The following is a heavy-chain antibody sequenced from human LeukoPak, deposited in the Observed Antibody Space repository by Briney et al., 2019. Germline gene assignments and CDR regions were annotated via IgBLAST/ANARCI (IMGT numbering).Heavy chain of an antibody. Sequence: GGSLRLSCAASGFTFDDYAMHWVRQAPGKGLEWVSGISWNSGSIGYADSVKGRFTISRDNAKNSLYLQMNSLRAEDTALYYCAKGLGRYYGSDGMDVWDQGTTVTVSS. D-gene: IGHD3-10*01. CDR2: ISWNSGSI. V-gene: IGHV3-9*01. CDR1: GFTFDDYA. J-gene: IGHJ6*02. CDR3: AKGLGRYYGSDGMDV.